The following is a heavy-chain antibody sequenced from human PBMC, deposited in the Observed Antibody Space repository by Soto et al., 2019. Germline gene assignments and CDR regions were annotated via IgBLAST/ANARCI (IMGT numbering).Heavy chain of an antibody. CDR2: ISGSGGST. CDR1: GFTFSSYA. CDR3: ANEGYYDSSGYYSVY. Sequence: SLRLSCAASGFTFSSYAMSWVRQAPGKGLEWVSAISGSGGSTYYADSVKGRFTISRDNSKNTLYLQMNSLRAEDTAVYYCANEGYYDSSGYYSVYWGQGTLVTVSS. J-gene: IGHJ4*02. D-gene: IGHD3-22*01. V-gene: IGHV3-23*01.